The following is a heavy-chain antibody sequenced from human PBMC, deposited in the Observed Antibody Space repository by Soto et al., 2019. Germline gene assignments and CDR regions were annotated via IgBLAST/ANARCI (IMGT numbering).Heavy chain of an antibody. CDR3: ARDGYCSGGSCYNDAFDI. V-gene: IGHV4-31*03. Sequence: SETLSLTCTVSGGSISSGGYYWSWIRQHPGKGLEWIGYIYYSGSTYYNPSLKSRVTISVDTSKNQFSLKLSSVTAADTAVYYCARDGYCSGGSCYNDAFDIWGQGTMVTVSS. J-gene: IGHJ3*02. CDR2: IYYSGST. D-gene: IGHD2-15*01. CDR1: GGSISSGGYY.